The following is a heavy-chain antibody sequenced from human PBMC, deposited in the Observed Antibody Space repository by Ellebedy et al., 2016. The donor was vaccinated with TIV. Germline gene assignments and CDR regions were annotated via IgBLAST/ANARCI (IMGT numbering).Heavy chain of an antibody. J-gene: IGHJ3*02. CDR3: ASDSADAFDI. V-gene: IGHV4-59*01. CDR2: IYYSGST. Sequence: MPSETLSLTCTVSGGSISSYYWNWIRQPPGKGLEWIGYIYYSGSTNYNPSLKSRVTISVDTSKNQFSLKLSSVTAADTAVYYCASDSADAFDIWGQGTMVTVSS. CDR1: GGSISSYY. D-gene: IGHD1-26*01.